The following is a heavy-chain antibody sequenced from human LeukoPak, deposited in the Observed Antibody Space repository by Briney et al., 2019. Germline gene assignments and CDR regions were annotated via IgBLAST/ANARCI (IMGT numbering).Heavy chain of an antibody. CDR2: IIPIFGTA. CDR1: GYTFTGYY. CDR3: AREASRGELDY. J-gene: IGHJ4*02. V-gene: IGHV1-69*13. Sequence: ASVKVSCKASGYTFTGYYIHWVRQGPGQGLEWMGGIIPIFGTANYAQKFQGRVMITADESTSTAYMELSSLRSEDTAVYYCAREASRGELDYWGQGTLVTVSS. D-gene: IGHD3-16*01.